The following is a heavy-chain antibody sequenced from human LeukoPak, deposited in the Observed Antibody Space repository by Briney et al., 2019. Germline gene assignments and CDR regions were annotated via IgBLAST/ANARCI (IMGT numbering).Heavy chain of an antibody. V-gene: IGHV4-31*03. CDR1: GGSISSGGYF. CDR2: IYHGGNT. D-gene: IGHD3-10*01. Sequence: SETLSLTCTVSGGSISSGGYFWSWIRQNPGKGLEWIGYIYHGGNTYYNPSLKSRVTISVDTSKNQFSLTLSSVTAADTAMYYCARVRYYGSGEEIDPSGQGTLVTVSS. CDR3: ARVRYYGSGEEIDP. J-gene: IGHJ5*02.